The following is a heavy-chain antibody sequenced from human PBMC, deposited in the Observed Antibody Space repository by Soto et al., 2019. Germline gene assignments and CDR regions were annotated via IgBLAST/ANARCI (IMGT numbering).Heavy chain of an antibody. J-gene: IGHJ4*02. CDR2: ISPKSGGT. D-gene: IGHD6-19*01. CDR3: ARPPGYISDWYYFDL. CDR1: GYTFTGYD. Sequence: ASVKVSCKASGYTFTGYDMHWGRQAPGQGFEWMGRISPKSGGTNYAQKFQGRVTMTWDTSLNTAYMELSSLISEDTAVYYCARPPGYISDWYYFDLWGQGTLVTVSS. V-gene: IGHV1-2*02.